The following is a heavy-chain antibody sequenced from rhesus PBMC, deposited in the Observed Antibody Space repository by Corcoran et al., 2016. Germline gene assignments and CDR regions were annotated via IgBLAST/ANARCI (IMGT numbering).Heavy chain of an antibody. CDR2: IYGSSTST. V-gene: IGHV4S10*01. CDR3: ARDRIYYYFDY. CDR1: GGSISDSYR. D-gene: IGHD2-2*01. Sequence: QVQLQESGPGVVKPSETLSLTCAVSGGSISDSYRWSWIRQPPGKGLEWIGYIYGSSTSTNYNPSLKSRVTISKDTSKHQFSLKLSSVTAADTAVYYCARDRIYYYFDYWGQGVLVTVSS. J-gene: IGHJ4*01.